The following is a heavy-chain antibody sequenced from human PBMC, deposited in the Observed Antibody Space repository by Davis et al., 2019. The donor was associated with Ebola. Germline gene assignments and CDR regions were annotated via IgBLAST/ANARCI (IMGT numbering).Heavy chain of an antibody. CDR1: GGSISAYY. Sequence: MPSETLSLTCTVSGGSISAYYWSWMRQPPGEGLEWIGYIHFSGTTKYSPSLNSRVTISKDTSKNQFSLKLSSVTAADTAVYYCARGGWGAGGYWGQGTLVTVSS. D-gene: IGHD2-15*01. V-gene: IGHV4-59*01. CDR2: IHFSGTT. CDR3: ARGGWGAGGY. J-gene: IGHJ4*02.